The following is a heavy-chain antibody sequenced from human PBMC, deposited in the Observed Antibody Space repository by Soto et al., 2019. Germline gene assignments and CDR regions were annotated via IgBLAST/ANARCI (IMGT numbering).Heavy chain of an antibody. Sequence: PGGSLRLSCAASGFTFSSYAMSWVRQAPGKGLEWVSAISGSGGSTYYADSVKGRFTISRDNSKNTLYLQMNSLRAEDTAVYYCAKKDLWFGELGYFDYWGQGTLVTVSS. CDR1: GFTFSSYA. CDR3: AKKDLWFGELGYFDY. D-gene: IGHD3-10*01. V-gene: IGHV3-23*01. CDR2: ISGSGGST. J-gene: IGHJ4*02.